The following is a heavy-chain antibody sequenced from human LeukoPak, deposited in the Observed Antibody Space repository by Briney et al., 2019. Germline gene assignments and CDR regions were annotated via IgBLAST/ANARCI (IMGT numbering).Heavy chain of an antibody. J-gene: IGHJ4*02. D-gene: IGHD5-24*01. CDR3: ARDDNDPGDY. V-gene: IGHV3-33*01. CDR2: IWYDGSNK. Sequence: GRSLRLSCAASGFTFSSYGMHWVRQAPGKGPEWVAVIWYDGSNKYYADSVKGRFTISRDNSKNTLYLQMNSLRAEDTAVYYCARDDNDPGDYWGQGTLVTVSS. CDR1: GFTFSSYG.